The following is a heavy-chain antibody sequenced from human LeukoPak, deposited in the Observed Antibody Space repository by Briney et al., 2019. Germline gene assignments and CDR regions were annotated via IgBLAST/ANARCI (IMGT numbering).Heavy chain of an antibody. V-gene: IGHV3-7*05. J-gene: IGHJ4*02. D-gene: IGHD1-26*01. CDR2: IKQDGSEK. CDR3: ARDKSVGATPFDY. Sequence: GGSLRLSCAASGFTFSNYWMGWVRQAPGKGLERVANIKQDGSEKYYVDSVKGRFTISRDNAKKSLYLQMNSLRAEDTAVYYCARDKSVGATPFDYWGQGTLVTVSS. CDR1: GFTFSNYW.